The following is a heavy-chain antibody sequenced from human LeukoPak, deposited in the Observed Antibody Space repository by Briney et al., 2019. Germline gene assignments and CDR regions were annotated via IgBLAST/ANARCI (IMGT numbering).Heavy chain of an antibody. V-gene: IGHV1-58*02. J-gene: IGHJ4*02. CDR1: GFTFTRSA. CDR3: ATDSDYSVQQWLPRGAY. D-gene: IGHD4-11*01. CDR2: IVVGSGST. Sequence: GTSVKVSCKTSGFTFTRSAIQWVRQARGQRLDWIGWIVVGSGSTDYAQKFQERVTITRDMSTSTAYMELSSLTSEDTAVYYCATDSDYSVQQWLPRGAYWGQGTLVTVSS.